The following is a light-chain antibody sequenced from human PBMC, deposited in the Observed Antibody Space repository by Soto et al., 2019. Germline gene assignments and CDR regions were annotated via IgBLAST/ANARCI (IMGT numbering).Light chain of an antibody. CDR1: SSDVGGYNY. CDR3: KSHTSGHSLV. V-gene: IGLV2-14*01. Sequence: QPDLTQAPSASGSPGQSVAISCTGTSSDVGGYNYVSWYQQHPGKAPKLMISEVSNRPSGVSNRFSGSKSGYTASLTISGLQAEYYADYSCKSHTSGHSLVFGNWTKVTVL. CDR2: EVS. J-gene: IGLJ1*01.